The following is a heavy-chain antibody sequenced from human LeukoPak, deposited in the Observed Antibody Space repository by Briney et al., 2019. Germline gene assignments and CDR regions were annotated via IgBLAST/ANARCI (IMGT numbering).Heavy chain of an antibody. CDR2: IRQDGSEK. CDR3: AREGIAAAGAFDY. V-gene: IGHV3-7*01. J-gene: IGHJ4*02. CDR1: GFTFSSYW. Sequence: GGSLRLSCAASGFTFSSYWMSWVRQAPGKGLEWVANIRQDGSEKYYVDSVKGRFTISRDNAKNSLYLQMNSLRAEDTAVYYCAREGIAAAGAFDYWGQGSLVTVSS. D-gene: IGHD6-13*01.